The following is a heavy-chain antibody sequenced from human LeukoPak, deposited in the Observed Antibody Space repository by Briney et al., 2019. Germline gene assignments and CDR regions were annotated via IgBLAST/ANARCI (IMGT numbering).Heavy chain of an antibody. CDR3: ARSEVRGPHMDNWFDP. CDR1: GGTFSSYA. J-gene: IGHJ5*02. Sequence: GSSVKVSCKASGGTFSSYAISWVRQAPGQGLEWMGGIIPIFGTANYAQKFQGRVTITADESTSTAYMELSSLRSEDPAVYYCARSEVRGPHMDNWFDPWGQGTLVTVSS. CDR2: IIPIFGTA. D-gene: IGHD3-10*01. V-gene: IGHV1-69*01.